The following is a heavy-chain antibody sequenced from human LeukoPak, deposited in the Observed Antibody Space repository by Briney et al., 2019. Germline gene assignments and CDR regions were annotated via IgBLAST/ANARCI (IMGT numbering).Heavy chain of an antibody. CDR1: GFTVSSNY. D-gene: IGHD2-2*01. Sequence: GGSLRLSCAASGFTVSSNYMSWVRQAPGKGLEWVSVIYSGGSTYYADSVKGRFTISRDNSKNTLYLQMNSLRAEDTAVYYCAREVVPAAIIYYYYGMDVWGQGTTVTVSS. CDR3: AREVVPAAIIYYYYGMDV. CDR2: IYSGGST. J-gene: IGHJ6*02. V-gene: IGHV3-53*05.